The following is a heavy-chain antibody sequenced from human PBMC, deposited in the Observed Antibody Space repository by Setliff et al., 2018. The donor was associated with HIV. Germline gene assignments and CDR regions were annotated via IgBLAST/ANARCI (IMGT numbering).Heavy chain of an antibody. CDR2: IISILGTP. CDR3: ARDFHVLGYCSADSCPYDASDV. Sequence: SVKVSCKGSGGTFSAYAVNWVRQAPGQGLEWMGRIISILGTPNYSHKFQGRVTITADKSTTTTYMELSSLRSDDTAIYYCARDFHVLGYCSADSCPYDASDVWGQGTMVTVSS. V-gene: IGHV1-69*04. CDR1: GGTFSAYA. J-gene: IGHJ3*01. D-gene: IGHD2-15*01.